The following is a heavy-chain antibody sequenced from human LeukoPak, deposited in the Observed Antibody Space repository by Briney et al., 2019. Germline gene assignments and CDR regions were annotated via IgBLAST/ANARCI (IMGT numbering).Heavy chain of an antibody. J-gene: IGHJ4*02. CDR2: ISSSSSYI. V-gene: IGHV3-21*01. CDR1: GFTFSSYS. CDR3: ARECSGGSCYGALDY. Sequence: PGGSLRLSCAASGFTFSSYSMNWVRQAPGKGLEWVLSISSSSSYIYYADSVKGRFTISRDNAKNSLYLQMNSLRAEDTAVYYCARECSGGSCYGALDYWGQGTLVTVSS. D-gene: IGHD2-15*01.